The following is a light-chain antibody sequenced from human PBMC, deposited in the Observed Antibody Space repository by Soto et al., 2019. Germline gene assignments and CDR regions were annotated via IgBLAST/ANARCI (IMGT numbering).Light chain of an antibody. Sequence: QSVLTQPASVSGSPGQSITISCTGTSSDVGGYNYVSWYQQHPGKAPKLMIYDVSNRPSGVSNRFSGSKSGNTATLTISGLPGEDEGDYYCSSYTTGSPVVVFGGGTKLTVL. CDR2: DVS. V-gene: IGLV2-14*01. CDR3: SSYTTGSPVVV. CDR1: SSDVGGYNY. J-gene: IGLJ2*01.